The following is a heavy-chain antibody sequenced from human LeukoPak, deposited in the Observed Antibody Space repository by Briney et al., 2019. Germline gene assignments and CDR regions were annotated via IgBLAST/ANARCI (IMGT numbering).Heavy chain of an antibody. V-gene: IGHV1-24*01. Sequence: ASVKVSCKVSGYTLTVLSMHWVRQAPGKGLEWMGGFDPEDGETIYAQKFQGRVTMTEDTSTDTAYMELSSLRSEDTAVYYCAASYYYDSSGYYSSYFDYWGQGTLVTVSS. CDR1: GYTLTVLS. CDR2: FDPEDGET. J-gene: IGHJ4*02. D-gene: IGHD3-22*01. CDR3: AASYYYDSSGYYSSYFDY.